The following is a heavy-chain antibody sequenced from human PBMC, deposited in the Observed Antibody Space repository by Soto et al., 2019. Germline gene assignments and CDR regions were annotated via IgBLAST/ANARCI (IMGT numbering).Heavy chain of an antibody. Sequence: ASVKVSCKASGYTFTSHYMHWVRQAPGQGLEWMGIINPSGGSTTYAQRFQGRVTMTSDTSTSTVYMELSSLRSEDTAGYYCGRHRYNWRYLPTTGLTSPDAFDLGGQGTLGTVSS. CDR1: GYTFTSHY. V-gene: IGHV1-46*03. D-gene: IGHD1-20*01. CDR3: GRHRYNWRYLPTTGLTSPDAFDL. J-gene: IGHJ3*01. CDR2: INPSGGST.